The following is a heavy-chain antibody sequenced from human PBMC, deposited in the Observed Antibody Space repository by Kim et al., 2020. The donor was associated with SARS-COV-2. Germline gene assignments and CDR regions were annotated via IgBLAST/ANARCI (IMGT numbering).Heavy chain of an antibody. V-gene: IGHV4-59*01. D-gene: IGHD5-18*01. J-gene: IGHJ4*01. CDR2: IYYSGST. CDR1: GGSISSYY. CDR3: ARRRGGGDSYGNTREPFD. Sequence: SETLSLTCTVSGGSISSYYWSWIRQPPGKGLEWIGYIYYSGSTNYNPSLKSRVTISVDTSKNQFSLKLSSVTAADTAVYYCARRRGGGDSYGNTREPFD.